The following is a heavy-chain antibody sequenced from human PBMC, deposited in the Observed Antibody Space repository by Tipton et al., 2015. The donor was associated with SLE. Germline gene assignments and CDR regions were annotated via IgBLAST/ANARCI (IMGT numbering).Heavy chain of an antibody. CDR3: ARGGAWGCSSTTCSLDC. CDR2: INDSGGA. V-gene: IGHV4-34*01. CDR1: GESFSAYY. Sequence: TLSLTCAVHGESFSAYYWTWIRQPPGKGLEWIGEINDSGGANYNPSLKSRVTMSVDTSKNQFSLRLSSVTAADTAVYFCARGGAWGCSSTTCSLDCWGQGTLVTVSS. J-gene: IGHJ4*02. D-gene: IGHD2-2*01.